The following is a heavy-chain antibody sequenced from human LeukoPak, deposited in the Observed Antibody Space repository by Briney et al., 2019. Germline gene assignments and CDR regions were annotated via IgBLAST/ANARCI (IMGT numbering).Heavy chain of an antibody. D-gene: IGHD5-18*01. Sequence: GGSLRLSCAASGFTFSSYAMSWVRQAPGKGLEWVSTISGSGGSTYYADSVKGRFTISRDNSKNTLYLQMNNLRAEDTAVYYCAKDYRGYTSGYFDYWGQGTLVTVSS. CDR2: ISGSGGST. CDR1: GFTFSSYA. V-gene: IGHV3-23*01. J-gene: IGHJ4*02. CDR3: AKDYRGYTSGYFDY.